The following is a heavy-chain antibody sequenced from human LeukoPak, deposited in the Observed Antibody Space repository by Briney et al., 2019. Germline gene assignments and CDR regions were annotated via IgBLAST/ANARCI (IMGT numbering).Heavy chain of an antibody. V-gene: IGHV3-23*01. CDR2: ISGSGGST. CDR1: GFTVSNNY. D-gene: IGHD7-27*01. Sequence: GGSLRLSCAVSGFTVSNNYMSWVRQAPGKGLEWVSAISGSGGSTYYADSVKGRSTISRDNSKNTLYLQMNSLRAEDTAVYYCAKHTPGHYYYGMDVWGQGTTVTVSS. J-gene: IGHJ6*02. CDR3: AKHTPGHYYYGMDV.